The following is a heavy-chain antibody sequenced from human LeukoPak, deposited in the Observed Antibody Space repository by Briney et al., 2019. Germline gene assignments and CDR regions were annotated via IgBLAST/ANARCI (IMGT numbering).Heavy chain of an antibody. V-gene: IGHV3-33*01. Sequence: PGGSLRLSCAASGFTFSSYGMNWVRQAPGKGLEWVAVIWYDGSNKYYADSVKGRFTISRDNSKNTVSLQLNSLRAGDTAVYYCARLGSGWSFDFWGQGTLVAVSS. D-gene: IGHD6-19*01. CDR2: IWYDGSNK. J-gene: IGHJ4*02. CDR1: GFTFSSYG. CDR3: ARLGSGWSFDF.